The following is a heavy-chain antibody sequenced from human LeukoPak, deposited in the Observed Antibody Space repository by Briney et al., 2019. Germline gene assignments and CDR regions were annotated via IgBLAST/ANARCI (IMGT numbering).Heavy chain of an antibody. CDR1: GDTFSSYA. V-gene: IGHV1-69*04. J-gene: IGHJ4*02. Sequence: GASVKVSCKASGDTFSSYAISWLRQAPGQGLEWMGRFIPFLDIPSTAQKFLGRVTFTADKSTSTAYMERSSLRPDDTAVYFCARSRSSGNYYGQEDSWGQGTLVAVSS. CDR2: FIPFLDIP. D-gene: IGHD1-26*01. CDR3: ARSRSSGNYYGQEDS.